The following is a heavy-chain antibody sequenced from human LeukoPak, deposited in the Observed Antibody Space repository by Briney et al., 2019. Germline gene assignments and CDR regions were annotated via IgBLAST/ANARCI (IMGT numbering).Heavy chain of an antibody. CDR1: GFSLSTSGMC. D-gene: IGHD6-6*01. Sequence: SGPTLVKPTQTLTLTCTFSGFSLSTSGMCVSWIRQPPGKALEWLARIDWDDDKYYSTSLKTRLTISKDTSKNQVVLTMTNMDPVDTATYYCARMVSQWSSSSSGIDYWGQGTLVTVSS. J-gene: IGHJ4*02. V-gene: IGHV2-70*11. CDR2: IDWDDDK. CDR3: ARMVSQWSSSSSGIDY.